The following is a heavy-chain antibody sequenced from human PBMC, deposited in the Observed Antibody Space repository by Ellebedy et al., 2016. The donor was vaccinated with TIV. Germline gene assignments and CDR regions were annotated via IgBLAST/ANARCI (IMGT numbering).Heavy chain of an antibody. CDR3: ARDSPSNMTTVTTGWFDP. Sequence: SETLSLTCAVYGGSFSGYYWSWIRQPPGKGLEWIGEINHSGSTNYNPSLKSRVTISVDTSKNQFSLKLSSVTAADTAVYYCARDSPSNMTTVTTGWFDPWGQGTLVTVSS. CDR2: INHSGST. CDR1: GGSFSGYY. D-gene: IGHD4-17*01. V-gene: IGHV4-34*01. J-gene: IGHJ5*02.